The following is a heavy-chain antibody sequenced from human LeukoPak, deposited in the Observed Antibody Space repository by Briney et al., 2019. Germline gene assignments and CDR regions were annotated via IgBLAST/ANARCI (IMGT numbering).Heavy chain of an antibody. CDR2: ISGSGGST. CDR1: GFTFSSYA. CDR3: AKLPLYCSGGSCSSYFDF. Sequence: GGSLRLSCAASGFTFSSYAMSWVRQAPGKGLEWVSAISGSGGSTYYADSVKGRFTISSENSQNTLYLQMNSLRAEDTAVYYCAKLPLYCSGGSCSSYFDFWGQGTLVTVSS. V-gene: IGHV3-23*01. D-gene: IGHD2-15*01. J-gene: IGHJ4*02.